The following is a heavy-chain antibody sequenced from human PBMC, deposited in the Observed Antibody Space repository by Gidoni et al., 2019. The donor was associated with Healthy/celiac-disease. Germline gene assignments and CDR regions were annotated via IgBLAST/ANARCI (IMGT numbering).Heavy chain of an antibody. J-gene: IGHJ5*02. CDR3: ARAGRRGYCSGGSCYGWFDP. Sequence: QVQLVASGGGVVQPRRFLRPACAASGFPLRSYAMLWVRQAPGRGLGWVAVKSYDGRNKSYADSVKGRFTISRDNSKNTLYLQMNSLRAEDTAVYYCARAGRRGYCSGGSCYGWFDPWGHGTLVTVSS. CDR2: KSYDGRNK. CDR1: GFPLRSYA. V-gene: IGHV3-30*04. D-gene: IGHD2-15*01.